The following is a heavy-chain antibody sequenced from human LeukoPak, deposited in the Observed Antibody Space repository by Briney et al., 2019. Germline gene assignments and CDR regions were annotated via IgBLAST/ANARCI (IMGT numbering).Heavy chain of an antibody. CDR3: ARAFRTTGSGYTFDY. J-gene: IGHJ4*02. Sequence: PGGSLRLSCAASGFTFNSYDMNWVRQAPGKGREWVSYISSGGGKIHYADSVQGRFTISRDNAKNSLSLQMDSLRAEDTAVYYCARAFRTTGSGYTFDYWGQGTLVTVSS. CDR1: GFTFNSYD. CDR2: ISSGGGKI. V-gene: IGHV3-48*03. D-gene: IGHD3-10*01.